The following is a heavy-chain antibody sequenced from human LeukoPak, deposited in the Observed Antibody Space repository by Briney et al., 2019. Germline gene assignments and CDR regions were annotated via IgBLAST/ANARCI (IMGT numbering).Heavy chain of an antibody. CDR3: ARGPASYGYCSSTSCNHYMDV. CDR2: IWYDGSNK. Sequence: GGSLRLSCAASGFTFSSYGMHWVRQAPGKGLEWVAVIWYDGSNKYYADSVKGRFTISRDNSKNTLYLQMNSLRAEDTAVYYCARGPASYGYCSSTSCNHYMDVWGQGTTVTVSS. J-gene: IGHJ6*02. V-gene: IGHV3-33*01. D-gene: IGHD2-2*01. CDR1: GFTFSSYG.